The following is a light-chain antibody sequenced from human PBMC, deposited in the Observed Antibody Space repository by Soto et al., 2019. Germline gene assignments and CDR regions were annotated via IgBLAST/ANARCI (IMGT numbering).Light chain of an antibody. CDR2: DVS. Sequence: QSALTQPASVSGSPGQSITISCTGSSSDLGAYNFVSWHQQHPGKAPKLMIYDVSYRPSGISNRFSGSKSGNTASLTISGLQPEDEAEYYCCSFTSGDTHVFGTGTQLTVL. V-gene: IGLV2-14*01. CDR3: CSFTSGDTHV. J-gene: IGLJ1*01. CDR1: SSDLGAYNF.